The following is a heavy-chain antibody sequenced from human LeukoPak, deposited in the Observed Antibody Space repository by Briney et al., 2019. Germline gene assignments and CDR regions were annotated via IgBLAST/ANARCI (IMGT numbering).Heavy chain of an antibody. CDR2: INNDGSFT. CDR3: AKRFSGWFSFDY. J-gene: IGHJ4*02. D-gene: IGHD6-19*01. V-gene: IGHV3-74*01. CDR1: GFTFSSYW. Sequence: GGSLRLSCAASGFTFSSYWMHWVRQAPGKGLVWVSRINNDGSFTSYADSVKGRFTISRDNAEHTLYLQMNSLRAEDTAVYYCAKRFSGWFSFDYWGQGTLVTVSS.